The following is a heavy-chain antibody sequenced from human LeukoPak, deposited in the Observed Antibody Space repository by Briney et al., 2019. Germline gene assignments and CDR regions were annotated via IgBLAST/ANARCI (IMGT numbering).Heavy chain of an antibody. V-gene: IGHV3-48*02. CDR3: ASQVETFYMDV. Sequence: PGGSLRLSCAASGFTFSSYAMSWVRQAPGKGLEWVSYIIESGASTYYADSVAGRFTISRDNAKNSVYLQMNSLRDEDTAVYYCASQVETFYMDVWGKGTTVTVSS. J-gene: IGHJ6*03. D-gene: IGHD5-24*01. CDR1: GFTFSSYA. CDR2: IIESGAST.